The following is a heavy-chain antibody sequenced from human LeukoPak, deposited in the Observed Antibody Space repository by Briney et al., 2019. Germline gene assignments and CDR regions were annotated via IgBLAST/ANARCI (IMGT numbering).Heavy chain of an antibody. V-gene: IGHV1-46*01. D-gene: IGHD6-19*01. CDR2: INTSDGIT. J-gene: IGHJ3*02. CDR1: GYPSTSYY. Sequence: VPSVEVSCKASGYPSTSYYLHWVRQPPGHGLEWMGVINTSDGITSNAQKLQRTVTLTRDPSTRTVYMELSSLSSEDTAVYYCARDRGRVAVAGIDNTFDIWGQGTMVSVTS. CDR3: ARDRGRVAVAGIDNTFDI.